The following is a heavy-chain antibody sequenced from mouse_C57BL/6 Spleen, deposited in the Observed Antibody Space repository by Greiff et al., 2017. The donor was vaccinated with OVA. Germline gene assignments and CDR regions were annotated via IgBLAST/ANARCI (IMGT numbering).Heavy chain of an antibody. D-gene: IGHD2-4*01. CDR2: IYPRDGST. Sequence: VQGVESGPELVKPGASVKLSCKASGYTFTSYDINWVKQRPGQGLEWIGWIYPRDGSTKYNEKFKGKATLTVDTSASTAYMELHSLTSEDSAVYFCARSDSFAYWGQGTLVTVSA. V-gene: IGHV1-85*01. J-gene: IGHJ3*01. CDR1: GYTFTSYD. CDR3: ARSDSFAY.